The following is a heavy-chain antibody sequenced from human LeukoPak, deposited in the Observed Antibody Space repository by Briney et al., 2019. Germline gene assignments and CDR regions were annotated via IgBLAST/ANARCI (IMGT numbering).Heavy chain of an antibody. CDR2: ISHDENNK. CDR1: GFTFSNYG. D-gene: IGHD1-26*01. Sequence: GGSLRLSCAASGFTFSNYGIHWVRQAPGKGLEWVTGISHDENNKYYADSVKGRFTISRDNSKSTLYLQMNSLRAEDTAVYYCARDRVGATTNFDYWGQGTLVTVSS. CDR3: ARDRVGATTNFDY. J-gene: IGHJ4*02. V-gene: IGHV3-30*03.